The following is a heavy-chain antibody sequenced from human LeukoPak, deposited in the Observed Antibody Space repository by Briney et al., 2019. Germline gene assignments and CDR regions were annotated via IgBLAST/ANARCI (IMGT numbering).Heavy chain of an antibody. CDR2: INPKNAGT. V-gene: IGHV1-2*02. CDR1: GYTFTGHY. D-gene: IGHD1-1*01. Sequence: ASVKVSCKASGYTFTGHYMHWVRQAPGQGLEWMGWINPKNAGTNFAQRFQGRVTMTRDTSISTAYMELSRLRSDDTAVYYCARGLLENWFDPWGQGTLVTVSS. J-gene: IGHJ5*02. CDR3: ARGLLENWFDP.